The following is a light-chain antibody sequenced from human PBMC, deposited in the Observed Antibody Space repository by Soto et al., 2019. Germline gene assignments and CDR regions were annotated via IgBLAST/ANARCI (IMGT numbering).Light chain of an antibody. V-gene: IGKV1-5*03. CDR1: LSISTW. Sequence: DIQMTQPPSTLSASVGDRVTITCRSSLSISTWLAWYQQRPGKAPKLLIYKASNLESGVPSRFSGSGSGTEFTLTISSLQPDDFATYYCQQYNSYWTFGQGTKVDI. CDR3: QQYNSYWT. CDR2: KAS. J-gene: IGKJ1*01.